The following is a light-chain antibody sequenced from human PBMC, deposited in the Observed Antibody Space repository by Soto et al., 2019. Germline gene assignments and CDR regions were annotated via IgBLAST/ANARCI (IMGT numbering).Light chain of an antibody. J-gene: IGLJ2*01. CDR2: DNN. CDR1: SCNIGNNY. Sequence: QSVLTQPPSVSAAPGQKVTISCSGSSCNIGNNYVSWYQQLPGTAPKLLIYDNNKRPSGIPDRFSGSKSGTSATLGITGLQTGDEADYYCGTWDSSLSAGGDVVFGGGTKVTVL. V-gene: IGLV1-51*01. CDR3: GTWDSSLSAGGDVV.